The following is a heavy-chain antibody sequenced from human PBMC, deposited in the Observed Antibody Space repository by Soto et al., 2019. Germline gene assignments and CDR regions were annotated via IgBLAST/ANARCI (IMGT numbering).Heavy chain of an antibody. Sequence: ASVKVSCKASGYTFTSYYMHWVRQAPGQGLEWMGIINPSGGSTSYAQKFQGRVTMTRDTSTSTVYMELSSLRSEDTAVYYCAITSVTNGAYDIWGQGTMVTFSS. J-gene: IGHJ3*02. V-gene: IGHV1-46*01. D-gene: IGHD4-17*01. CDR2: INPSGGST. CDR1: GYTFTSYY. CDR3: AITSVTNGAYDI.